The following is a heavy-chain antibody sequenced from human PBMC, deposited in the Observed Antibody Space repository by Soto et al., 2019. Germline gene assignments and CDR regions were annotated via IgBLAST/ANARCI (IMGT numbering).Heavy chain of an antibody. CDR2: IYYTGTT. CDR1: GGSISSYY. J-gene: IGHJ5*02. V-gene: IGHV4-59*12. D-gene: IGHD6-6*01. Sequence: SETLSLTCTVSGGSISSYYWSWIRQPPGKGLEWIGYIYYTGTTNYNPSLKSRVTISVDTSKNQFSLKLSSVTAADTAVYYCARERPDGARLDPWGQGTLVTV. CDR3: ARERPDGARLDP.